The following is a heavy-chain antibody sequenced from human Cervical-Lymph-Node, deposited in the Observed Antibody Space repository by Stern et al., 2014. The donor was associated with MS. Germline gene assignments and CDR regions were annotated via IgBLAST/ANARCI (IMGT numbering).Heavy chain of an antibody. J-gene: IGHJ4*02. V-gene: IGHV4-59*01. CDR3: ARVNGVTGALDY. D-gene: IGHD2-21*02. CDR1: GDSINSYY. CDR2: ISHTGAT. Sequence: VQLEESGPGLVKPSETLSLTCTVSGDSINSYYWSWLRQPPGKGLEWIGYISHTGATDYNPSLKSRVTVSEDTSKNQFSLNLNSVTAADTAVYFCARVNGVTGALDYWGQGTLVTVSS.